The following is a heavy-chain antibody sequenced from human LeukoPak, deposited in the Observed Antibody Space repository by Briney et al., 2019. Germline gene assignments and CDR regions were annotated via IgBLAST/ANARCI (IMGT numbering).Heavy chain of an antibody. J-gene: IGHJ4*02. D-gene: IGHD2-8*01. CDR3: GGRRGMGSLDY. CDR2: VYGGGNT. V-gene: IGHV3-53*01. CDR1: GFTVANDR. Sequence: GGSLRLSCAASGFTVANDRMSWVRQAPGKGLEWVSTVYGGGNTAYADSVKGRFTISRDTSKNTLLLKMNSLRAEDTAVYYCGGRRGMGSLDYWGQGTLVTVSS.